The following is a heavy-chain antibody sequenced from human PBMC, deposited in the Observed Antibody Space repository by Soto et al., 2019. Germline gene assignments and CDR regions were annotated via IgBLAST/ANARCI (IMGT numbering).Heavy chain of an antibody. Sequence: EVQLMESGGDLVQPGGSLRLSCAASGFTFSSYWMTWVRQAPGKGLEWMASIKHEGIEMYSVDSVKGRFTVSRDNAKNSLYLQMNSLRAEDTAVYYCARAGYCSGPICYSPHHYYMDVWGTGTTVTVSS. D-gene: IGHD2-15*01. CDR3: ARAGYCSGPICYSPHHYYMDV. CDR2: IKHEGIEM. CDR1: GFTFSSYW. J-gene: IGHJ6*03. V-gene: IGHV3-7*01.